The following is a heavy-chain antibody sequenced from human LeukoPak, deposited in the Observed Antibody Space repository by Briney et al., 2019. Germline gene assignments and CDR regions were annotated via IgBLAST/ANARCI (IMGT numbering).Heavy chain of an antibody. D-gene: IGHD5-18*01. J-gene: IGHJ6*02. Sequence: GGSLRLSCAASGFTFSIYCMHWVRQGPGKGLVWVSHINSDGSSTTYADSVKGRFTISRDNAKNTLYLEMNSLRVEDTAVYYCARDRGYSPDVWGQGTTVTVSS. CDR3: ARDRGYSPDV. CDR1: GFTFSIYC. V-gene: IGHV3-74*01. CDR2: INSDGSST.